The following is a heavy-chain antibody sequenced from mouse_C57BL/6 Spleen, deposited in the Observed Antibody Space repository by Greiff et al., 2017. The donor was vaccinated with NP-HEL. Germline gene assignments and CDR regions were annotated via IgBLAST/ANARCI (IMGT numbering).Heavy chain of an antibody. D-gene: IGHD1-1*01. CDR3: ARDYYYGSSGFYFDY. V-gene: IGHV3-6*01. J-gene: IGHJ2*01. CDR2: ISYDGSN. CDR1: GYSITSGYY. Sequence: EVKLQESGPGLVKPSQSLSLTCSVTGYSITSGYYWNWIRQFPGNKLEWMGYISYDGSNNYNPSLKNRISITRDTSKNQFFLKLNSVTTEDTATYYCARDYYYGSSGFYFDYWGQGTTLTVSS.